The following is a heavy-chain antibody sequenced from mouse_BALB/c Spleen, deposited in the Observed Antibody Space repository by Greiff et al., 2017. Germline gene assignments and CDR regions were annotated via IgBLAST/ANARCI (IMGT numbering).Heavy chain of an antibody. CDR3: ARDLR. CDR1: GYSITSGYY. Sequence: VQLQQSGPGLVKPSQSLSLTCSVTGYSITSGYYWNWIRQFPGNKLEWMGYISYDGSNNYNPSLKNRISITRDTSKNQFFLKLNSVTTEDTATYYCARDLRWGQGTTLTVSS. V-gene: IGHV3-6*02. D-gene: IGHD1-1*01. J-gene: IGHJ2*01. CDR2: ISYDGSN.